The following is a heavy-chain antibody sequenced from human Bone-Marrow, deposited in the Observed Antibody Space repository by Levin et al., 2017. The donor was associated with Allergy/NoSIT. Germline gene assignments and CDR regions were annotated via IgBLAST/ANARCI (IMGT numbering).Heavy chain of an antibody. CDR1: GFSFSHAW. CDR3: TAERIFLSGGYFPFGY. V-gene: IGHV3-15*06. CDR2: IDTNYDGAST. D-gene: IGHD3-22*01. J-gene: IGHJ4*02. Sequence: SGGSLRLSCAASGFSFSHAWMSWVRQAPGKGLEWVGHIDTNYDGASTSFAASLKGRFTISRDDSKETVYLQMNSLKPDDTAVYYCTAERIFLSGGYFPFGYWGQGALVTVSS.